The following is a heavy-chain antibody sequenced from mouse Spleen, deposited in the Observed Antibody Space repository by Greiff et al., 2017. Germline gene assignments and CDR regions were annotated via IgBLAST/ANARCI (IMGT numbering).Heavy chain of an antibody. V-gene: IGHV1-52*01. CDR1: GYTFTSYW. CDR2: IDPSDSET. J-gene: IGHJ1*03. CDR3: ARSRVYWYFDV. Sequence: VQLQQPGAELVRPGSSVKLSCKASGYTFTSYWMHWVKQRPIQGLEWIGNIDPSDSETHYNQKFKDKATLTVDKSSSTAYMQLSSLTSEDSAVYYCARSRVYWYFDVWGTGTTVTVSS.